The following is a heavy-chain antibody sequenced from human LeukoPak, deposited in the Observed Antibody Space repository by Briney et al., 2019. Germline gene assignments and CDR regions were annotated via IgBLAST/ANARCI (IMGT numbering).Heavy chain of an antibody. CDR1: GGSISSSNW. Sequence: SETLSLTCAVSGGSISSSNWWSWVRQPPGKGLEWIGEIYHSGNTNYNPSLKSRVAISLDKSSNQFSLRLTSVTAAATAMYFCARAEMPGKFDYWGQGILVTVSS. CDR3: ARAEMPGKFDY. V-gene: IGHV4-4*02. CDR2: IYHSGNT. D-gene: IGHD5-24*01. J-gene: IGHJ4*02.